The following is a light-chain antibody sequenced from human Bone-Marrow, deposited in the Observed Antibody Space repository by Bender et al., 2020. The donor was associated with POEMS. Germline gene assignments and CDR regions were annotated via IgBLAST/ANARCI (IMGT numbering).Light chain of an antibody. Sequence: QSVLTQPRSVSGSPGQSVTIPCTGTSSDVGGYDSVSWYQQHPGKAPKLMISGVTKRPSGVPDRFSGSKSGYTASLTVSGLQSEDEAHYYCTSYINTNNILFGGGTKLTVL. V-gene: IGLV2-11*01. CDR2: GVT. CDR1: SSDVGGYDS. CDR3: TSYINTNNIL. J-gene: IGLJ3*02.